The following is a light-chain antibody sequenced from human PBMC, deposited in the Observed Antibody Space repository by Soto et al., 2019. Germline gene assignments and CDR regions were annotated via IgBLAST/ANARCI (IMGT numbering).Light chain of an antibody. Sequence: QSALTQPASVSGSPGQSITISCAGTSSDVGAYNYVSWYQQHPGKAPKLVIHEVGDRPSGVSNRFSGSKSGNTASLTISGLQAEDEADYYCSSYTSSTTQVFGGGTKLTVL. V-gene: IGLV2-14*01. CDR3: SSYTSSTTQV. J-gene: IGLJ3*02. CDR2: EVG. CDR1: SSDVGAYNY.